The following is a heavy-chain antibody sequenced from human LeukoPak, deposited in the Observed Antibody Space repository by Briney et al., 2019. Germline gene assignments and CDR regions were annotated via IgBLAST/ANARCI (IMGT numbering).Heavy chain of an antibody. V-gene: IGHV4-39*01. J-gene: IGHJ4*02. Sequence: PSETLSLTCTVSGGSISSRSYYWGWIRQPPGKGLEWIGSVYYSGSTYYNPSLKSRVTISVDTSKNQFSLKLSSVTAADTAVHYCARSGSSSGYLFDYWGQGTLVTVSS. CDR3: ARSGSSSGYLFDY. D-gene: IGHD3-22*01. CDR1: GGSISSRSYY. CDR2: VYYSGST.